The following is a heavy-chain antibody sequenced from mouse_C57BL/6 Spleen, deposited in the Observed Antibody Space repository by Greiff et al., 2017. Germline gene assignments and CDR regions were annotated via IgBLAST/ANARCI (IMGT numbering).Heavy chain of an antibody. Sequence: VQLQQSGPELVKPGASVKISCKASGYAFSSSWMNWVKQRPGKGLEWIGRIYPGDGDTNYNGKFKGKATLTADKSSSTAYMQLSSLTSEDSAVXFCARNTVVAHWYFDVWGTGTTVTVSS. CDR3: ARNTVVAHWYFDV. D-gene: IGHD1-1*01. CDR2: IYPGDGDT. CDR1: GYAFSSSW. V-gene: IGHV1-82*01. J-gene: IGHJ1*03.